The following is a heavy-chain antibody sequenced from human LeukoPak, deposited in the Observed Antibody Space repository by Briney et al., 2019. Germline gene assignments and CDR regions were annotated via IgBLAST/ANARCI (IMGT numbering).Heavy chain of an antibody. CDR3: AKDSRYYYVDY. Sequence: GGSLRLSCAASGFTFSSYGMHWVRQAPGKGLEWVAFIRYDGSKEYYADSVEGRFTISRDNSKNTLYLQMNSLKTEDTAVYYCAKDSRYYYVDYWGQGTLVTVSS. V-gene: IGHV3-30*02. D-gene: IGHD1-14*01. J-gene: IGHJ4*02. CDR2: IRYDGSKE. CDR1: GFTFSSYG.